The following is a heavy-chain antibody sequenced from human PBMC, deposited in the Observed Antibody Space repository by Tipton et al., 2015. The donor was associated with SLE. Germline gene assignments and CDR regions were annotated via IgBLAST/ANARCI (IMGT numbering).Heavy chain of an antibody. CDR1: GFTFGDYY. D-gene: IGHD5-24*01. Sequence: SLRLSCAASGFTFGDYYMSWIRQAPGKGLEWVSYIGSGSGSIRYYADSVKGRFTISRDNAKNSLYLQVNSLRAEDTAVYYCARGSGDGYNDAFDIWGQGTMVTVSS. J-gene: IGHJ3*02. CDR2: IGSGSGSIR. V-gene: IGHV3-11*01. CDR3: ARGSGDGYNDAFDI.